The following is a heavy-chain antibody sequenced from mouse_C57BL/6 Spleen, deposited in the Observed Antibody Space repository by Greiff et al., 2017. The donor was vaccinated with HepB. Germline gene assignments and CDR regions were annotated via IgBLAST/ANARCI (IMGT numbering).Heavy chain of an antibody. D-gene: IGHD2-12*01. CDR1: GFSLTSYG. CDR2: IWSGGST. Sequence: VKLQESGPGLVQPSQSLSITCTVSGFSLTSYGVHWVRQSPGKGLEWLGVIWSGGSTDYNAAFMSRLSITKDNSKSQVFFKMNSLQADDTAIYYCAKGGVTTGYYFDYWGQGTTLTVSS. V-gene: IGHV2-5*01. J-gene: IGHJ2*01. CDR3: AKGGVTTGYYFDY.